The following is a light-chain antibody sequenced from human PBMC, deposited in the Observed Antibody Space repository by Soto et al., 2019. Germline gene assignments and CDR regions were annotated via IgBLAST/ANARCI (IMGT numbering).Light chain of an antibody. J-gene: IGLJ1*01. CDR2: EVS. Sequence: LAQPASVSGSPGQSITISCTGTSSDVGVYNYVSWYQQHPGKAPKLIISEVSNRPSGVSDRFSGSKSGNTASLTISGLHNEDEADYYCSSYTSTSTLVFGTGTKVTV. CDR1: SSDVGVYNY. V-gene: IGLV2-14*01. CDR3: SSYTSTSTLV.